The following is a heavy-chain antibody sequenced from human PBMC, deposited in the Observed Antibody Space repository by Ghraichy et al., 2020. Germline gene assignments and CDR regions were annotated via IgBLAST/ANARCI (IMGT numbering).Heavy chain of an antibody. J-gene: IGHJ4*02. V-gene: IGHV1-69*06. Sequence: SVKVSCKASGGAFGDYNILWARQAPGQGLEWMGGIIPSSGATNYAQRFQARVTFTADKSTSTVYMEMSSLTSEDTATYYCARGGEGNSWFLFVIWGQGTLVTVSS. CDR3: ARGGEGNSWFLFVI. CDR2: IIPSSGAT. CDR1: GGAFGDYN. D-gene: IGHD6-13*01.